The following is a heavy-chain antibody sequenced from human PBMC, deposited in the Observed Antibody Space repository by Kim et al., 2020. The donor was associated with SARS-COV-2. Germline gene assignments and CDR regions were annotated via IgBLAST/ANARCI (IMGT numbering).Heavy chain of an antibody. CDR3: ARDQVQEGLDV. CDR1: GFSLFHHH. D-gene: IGHD1-1*01. J-gene: IGHJ6*02. Sequence: GGSLRLSCAASGFSLFHHHMSWIRQAPGKGLEWISYISFSGTNIYYADSVEGRFSISRDNAKNEVYLQMHSLRVEDSAVYYCARDQVQEGLDVWGQGTTVIVS. CDR2: ISFSGTNI. V-gene: IGHV3-11*01.